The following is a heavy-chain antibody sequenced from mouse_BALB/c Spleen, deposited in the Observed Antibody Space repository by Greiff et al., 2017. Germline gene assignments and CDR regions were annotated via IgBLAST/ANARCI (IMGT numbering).Heavy chain of an antibody. J-gene: IGHJ4*01. CDR2: ISSGSSTI. CDR1: GFTFSSFG. Sequence: DVMLVESGGGLVQPGGSRKLSCAASGFTFSSFGMHWVRQAPEKGLEWVAYISSGSSTIYYADTVKGRFTISRDNPKNTLFLQMTSLKSEDTAMYYCARPLYGYLYAMDYWGQGTSVTVSS. CDR3: ARPLYGYLYAMDY. V-gene: IGHV5-17*02. D-gene: IGHD1-2*01.